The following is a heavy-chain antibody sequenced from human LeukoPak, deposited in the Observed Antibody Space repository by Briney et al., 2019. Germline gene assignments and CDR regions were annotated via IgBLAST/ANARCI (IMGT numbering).Heavy chain of an antibody. CDR2: ISGSGGSA. V-gene: IGHV3-23*01. D-gene: IGHD4-17*01. CDR1: GFTFSRNA. J-gene: IGHJ5*02. CDR3: AKDLGTTVTTCWFDP. Sequence: GGSLRLACAASGFTFSRNAMSSVRHAPGKGLEWVSAISGSGGSAFYADSVKGRFTISRDNSKNTLYLQMNSLRAEDTAVYYCAKDLGTTVTTCWFDPWGQGTLVTVSS.